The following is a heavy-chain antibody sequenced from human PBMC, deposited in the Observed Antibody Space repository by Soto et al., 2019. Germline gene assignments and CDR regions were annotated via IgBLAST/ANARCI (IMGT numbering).Heavy chain of an antibody. V-gene: IGHV4-30-4*01. CDR2: IYYSGST. D-gene: IGHD3-22*01. CDR3: ARVLMGYYYEYYFDY. CDR1: GGSISSGDYY. J-gene: IGHJ4*02. Sequence: KSSETLSLTCTVSGGSISSGDYYWSWIRQPPGKGLEWIGYIYYSGSTYYNPSLKSRVTISVDTSKNQFSLKLSSVTAADTAVYYCARVLMGYYYEYYFDYWGQGTLVTVSS.